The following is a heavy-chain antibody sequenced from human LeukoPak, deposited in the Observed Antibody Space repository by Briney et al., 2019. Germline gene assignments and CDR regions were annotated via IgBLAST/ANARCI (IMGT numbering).Heavy chain of an antibody. D-gene: IGHD5-24*01. J-gene: IGHJ3*02. Sequence: SETLSLTCTVSGGSISSSSYYWGWIRQPPGKGLEWIGYIYYSGSTNYNPSLKSRVTISVDTSKNQFSLKLSSVTAADTAVYYCARSTIRVFDAFDIWGQETMVTVSS. CDR1: GGSISSSSYY. CDR3: ARSTIRVFDAFDI. CDR2: IYYSGST. V-gene: IGHV4-61*05.